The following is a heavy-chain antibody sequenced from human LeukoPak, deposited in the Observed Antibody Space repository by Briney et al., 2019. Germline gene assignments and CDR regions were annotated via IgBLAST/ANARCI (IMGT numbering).Heavy chain of an antibody. CDR2: INHSGST. D-gene: IGHD2-15*01. CDR1: GGSFSGYY. J-gene: IGHJ6*02. V-gene: IGHV4-34*01. Sequence: SETLSLTCAVYGGSFSGYYWSWIRQPPGKGLEWIGEINHSGSTNYNPSLKSRVTISVDTSKNQFSLKLSSVTAADTAVYYCARGLDCSGGSCYPNWDYYYGMDVWGQGTTVTVSS. CDR3: ARGLDCSGGSCYPNWDYYYGMDV.